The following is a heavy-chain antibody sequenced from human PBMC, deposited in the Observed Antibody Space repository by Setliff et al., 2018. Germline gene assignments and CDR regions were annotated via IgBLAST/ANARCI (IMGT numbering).Heavy chain of an antibody. CDR2: IYTSGST. Sequence: SETLSLTCTVSGGSISNYYWSWFRQPPGKGLEWIGYIYTSGSTYYSPSLKSRVTISGDTSKNQFSLKLTSVTAADTAVYFCARSLGSGSYYNSRPFYSDYWGQGTLVTVSS. V-gene: IGHV4-4*08. D-gene: IGHD3-10*01. CDR1: GGSISNYY. CDR3: ARSLGSGSYYNSRPFYSDY. J-gene: IGHJ4*02.